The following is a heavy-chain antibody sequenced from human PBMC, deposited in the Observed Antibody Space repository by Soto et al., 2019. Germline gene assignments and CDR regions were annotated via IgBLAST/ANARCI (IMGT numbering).Heavy chain of an antibody. V-gene: IGHV1-69*01. Sequence: QVQLVQSGAEVKKPGSSVKVSCKASGGTFSSYAISWVRQAPGQGLEWMGGIIPIFGTANYAQKFQGRVTITDDEATSKASVDLGSLRAEDTGVYYCARVGRIGSSYGGLHSCWFDPWGEGTLVTVCS. D-gene: IGHD5-18*01. J-gene: IGHJ5*02. CDR2: IIPIFGTA. CDR3: ARVGRIGSSYGGLHSCWFDP. CDR1: GGTFSSYA.